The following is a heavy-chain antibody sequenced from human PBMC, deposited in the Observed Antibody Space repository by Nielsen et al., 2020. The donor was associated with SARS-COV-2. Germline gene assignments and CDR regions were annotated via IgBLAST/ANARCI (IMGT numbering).Heavy chain of an antibody. V-gene: IGHV3-48*01. CDR3: ARVSTVLLRAMDL. CDR1: GFSFNTYS. CDR2: ISGGSATI. D-gene: IGHD5/OR15-5a*01. Sequence: GESLKISCVASGFSFNTYSMNWVRQAPGKGLEWVSYISGGSATIYYADSVKGRFTISRDNVKNSLYLQLSSLSAEDTAVYYCARVSTVLLRAMDLWGQGTTVTVSS. J-gene: IGHJ6*02.